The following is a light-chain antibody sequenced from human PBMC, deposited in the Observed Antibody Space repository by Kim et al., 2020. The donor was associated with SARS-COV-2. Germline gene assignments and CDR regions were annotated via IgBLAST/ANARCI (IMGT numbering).Light chain of an antibody. Sequence: SVAPGQGVTLSCRASQSINRNVAWYQHKPGRAPRLLMYGASSRASGVPARFSGSGSGTDFTLSISSLQSEDFAIYYCQQYHDWTTFGQGTNVDIK. J-gene: IGKJ1*01. CDR2: GAS. V-gene: IGKV3-15*01. CDR1: QSINRN. CDR3: QQYHDWTT.